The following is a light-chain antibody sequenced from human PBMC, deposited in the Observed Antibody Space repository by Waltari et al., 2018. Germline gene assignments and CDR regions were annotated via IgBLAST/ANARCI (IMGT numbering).Light chain of an antibody. V-gene: IGKV4-1*01. J-gene: IGKJ2*01. CDR2: WAS. Sequence: DIVMTQSPDSLGVSLGERATIHCKSSQSVFYANNKNYLAWYQQRPGQPPKLLIYWASPRASGVPDRFSGSGSGTDFTLTISSLQAEDAAIYYCQQCYGSPYTFGQGTKLDI. CDR3: QQCYGSPYT. CDR1: QSVFYANNKNY.